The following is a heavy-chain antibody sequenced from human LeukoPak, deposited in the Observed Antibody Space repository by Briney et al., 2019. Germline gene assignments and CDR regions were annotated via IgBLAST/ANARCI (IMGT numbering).Heavy chain of an antibody. J-gene: IGHJ4*02. CDR3: ARGGPEAAGYFDY. CDR2: TYHSGST. V-gene: IGHV4-30-2*01. CDR1: GGSTSSGGYS. D-gene: IGHD6-13*01. Sequence: PSQTLSLTCAVSGGSTSSGGYSWSWIRQPPGKGLEWIGYTYHSGSTYYNPSLKSRVTISVDRSKNQFSLKLSSVTAADTAVYYCARGGPEAAGYFDYWGQGTLVTVSS.